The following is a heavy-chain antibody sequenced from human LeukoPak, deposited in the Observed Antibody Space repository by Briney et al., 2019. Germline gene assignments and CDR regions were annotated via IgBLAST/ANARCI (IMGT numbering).Heavy chain of an antibody. Sequence: SETLSLTCTVSGGSIRGSTYYWGWIRQPPGKGLEWIGNIFYSGSTYYNPSLKSRLTIPVDTFKNQFSLNLSSVTAADTAVYYCARVLATPDYSGNDKAWGPRLFDYWGQGTLVTVSS. J-gene: IGHJ4*02. V-gene: IGHV4-39*07. CDR3: ARVLATPDYSGNDKAWGPRLFDY. CDR1: GGSIRGSTYY. D-gene: IGHD4-23*01. CDR2: IFYSGST.